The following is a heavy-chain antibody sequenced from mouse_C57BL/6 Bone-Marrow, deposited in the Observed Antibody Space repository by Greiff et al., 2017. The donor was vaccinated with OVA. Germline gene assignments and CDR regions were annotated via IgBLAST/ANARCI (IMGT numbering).Heavy chain of an antibody. J-gene: IGHJ1*03. CDR1: GYTFTSYG. Sequence: QVQLKESGAELARPGASVKLSCKASGYTFTSYGISWVKQRTGQGLEWIGEIYPRSGNTYYNEKFKGKATLTADKSSSTAYMELRSLTSEDSAVYFCARDSNYVNWYFDVWGTGTTVTVSS. D-gene: IGHD2-5*01. CDR2: IYPRSGNT. CDR3: ARDSNYVNWYFDV. V-gene: IGHV1-81*01.